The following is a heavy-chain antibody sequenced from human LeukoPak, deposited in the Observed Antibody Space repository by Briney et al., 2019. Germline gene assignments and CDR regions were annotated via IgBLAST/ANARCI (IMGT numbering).Heavy chain of an antibody. V-gene: IGHV6-1*01. Sequence: SQTLSLTCAISGDSVSNNNAAWSWVRQSPSGGLEWLGRTYYRAKWYNDYAVSVKSRITINTDTSKNQFTLQLTSVTPEATAVYFCARDLDYWGQGILVTVSS. CDR2: TYYRAKWYN. J-gene: IGHJ4*02. CDR3: ARDLDY. CDR1: GDSVSNNNAA.